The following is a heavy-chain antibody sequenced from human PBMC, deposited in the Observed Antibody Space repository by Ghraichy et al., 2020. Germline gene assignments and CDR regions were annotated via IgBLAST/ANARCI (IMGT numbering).Heavy chain of an antibody. V-gene: IGHV1-18*04. CDR1: GYTFTSYD. CDR3: ARDRVPYYDILTGYLGY. CDR2: ISAYNGNT. Sequence: ASVKVSCKASGYTFTSYDISWVRQAPGQGLEWMGWISAYNGNTNYAQKLQGRVTITTDTSTSTAYMELRSLRSDDTAVYYCARDRVPYYDILTGYLGYWGQGTLVTVSS. J-gene: IGHJ4*02. D-gene: IGHD3-9*01.